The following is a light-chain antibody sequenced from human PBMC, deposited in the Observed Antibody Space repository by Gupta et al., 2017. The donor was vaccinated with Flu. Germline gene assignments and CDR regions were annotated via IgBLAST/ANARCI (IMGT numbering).Light chain of an antibody. V-gene: IGKV4-1*01. J-gene: IGKJ2*02. Sequence: DIVMTQSPEYLAVSLGDRATINCKSSQSVFWDSDKKNYLAWYQQKPGQPPKVLFYWSSTRESGVPDRFGGSGSATDFTLTISSLQAEDVAVYYCQQYDSSPCTFGQGTKLDI. CDR2: WSS. CDR1: QSVFWDSDKKNY. CDR3: QQYDSSPCT.